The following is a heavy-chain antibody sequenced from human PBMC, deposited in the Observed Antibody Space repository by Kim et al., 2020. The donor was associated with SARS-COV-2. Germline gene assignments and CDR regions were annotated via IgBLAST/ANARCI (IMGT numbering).Heavy chain of an antibody. CDR2: IYYSGST. CDR3: ARVVRPDKDYYYMDV. D-gene: IGHD3-10*01. J-gene: IGHJ6*03. Sequence: SETLSLTCTVSGGSISSYYWSWIRQPPGKGLEWIGYIYYSGSTNYNPSLKSRVTISVDTSKNQFSLKLSSVTAADTAVYYCARVVRPDKDYYYMDVWGKGTTVTVSS. V-gene: IGHV4-59*01. CDR1: GGSISSYY.